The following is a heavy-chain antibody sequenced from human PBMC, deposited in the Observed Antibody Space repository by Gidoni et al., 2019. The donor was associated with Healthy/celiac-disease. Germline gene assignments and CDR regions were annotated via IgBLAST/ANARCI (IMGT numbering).Heavy chain of an antibody. Sequence: EVQLLESGGGLVQPGGSLRLSCAAAGFTFSSYAMTWVRQAPGKGLEWVSAISGSGGSTYYADSVKGRFTISRDDSKNTLYLQMNSLRAEDTAVYYGEKDLLAYCSGGSCYWGQGTLVTVSS. V-gene: IGHV3-23*01. CDR3: EKDLLAYCSGGSCY. CDR1: GFTFSSYA. CDR2: ISGSGGST. J-gene: IGHJ4*02. D-gene: IGHD2-15*01.